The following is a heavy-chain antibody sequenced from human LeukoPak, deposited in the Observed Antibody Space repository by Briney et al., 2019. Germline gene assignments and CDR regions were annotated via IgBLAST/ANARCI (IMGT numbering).Heavy chain of an antibody. Sequence: SETLSLTCTVSGGSLSSYYWSWLRQPPGKGLEWIGYIYYSGSTNYNPSLKSRVIISVDTSKNQFSLKLSSVTAADTAVYYCARDGGFGELLYWGQGTLVTVSS. J-gene: IGHJ4*02. D-gene: IGHD3-10*01. V-gene: IGHV4-59*01. CDR3: ARDGGFGELLY. CDR1: GGSLSSYY. CDR2: IYYSGST.